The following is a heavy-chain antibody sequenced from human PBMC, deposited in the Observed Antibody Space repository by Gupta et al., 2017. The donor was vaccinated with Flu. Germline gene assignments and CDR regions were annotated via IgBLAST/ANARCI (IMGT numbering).Heavy chain of an antibody. V-gene: IGHV3-30-3*01. D-gene: IGHD1-26*01. CDR2: ISYDGSNK. CDR3: ARFLWGAYYFDY. J-gene: IGHJ4*02. Sequence: SYAMHWVRQAPGKGLEWVAVISYDGSNKYYADSVKGRFTISRDNSKNTLYLQMNSLRAEDTAVYYCARFLWGAYYFDYWGQGTLVTVSS. CDR1: SYA.